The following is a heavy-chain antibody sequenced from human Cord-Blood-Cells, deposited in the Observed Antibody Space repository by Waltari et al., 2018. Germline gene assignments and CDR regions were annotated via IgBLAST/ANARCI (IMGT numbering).Heavy chain of an antibody. V-gene: IGHV1-69*04. D-gene: IGHD5-12*01. CDR2: VSPIPGIA. Sequence: QVQLVQSGAEVKKPGSSVKVSCKASGGTFSSYAISWVRQAPGQGLEWMGGVSPIPGIANYAHKFQCRVTITADESTSTAYMELSSLRSEDTTVYYCARDKEYSGYDWFDPWGQGTLVTVSS. CDR1: GGTFSSYA. CDR3: ARDKEYSGYDWFDP. J-gene: IGHJ5*02.